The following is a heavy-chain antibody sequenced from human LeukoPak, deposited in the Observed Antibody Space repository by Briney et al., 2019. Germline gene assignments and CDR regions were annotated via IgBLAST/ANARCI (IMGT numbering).Heavy chain of an antibody. V-gene: IGHV3-30*04. D-gene: IGHD4-17*01. CDR1: GFSVGGYA. Sequence: GGSLRLSCEVSGFSVGGYALHWVRQAPGKGLEWVAVISFDGSQKYYADSVKGRFTISRDTFKNTLFLQMDSLSGEDTGFYYCARSDRGDYNFDYWGQGTLVTVSS. CDR2: ISFDGSQK. CDR3: ARSDRGDYNFDY. J-gene: IGHJ4*02.